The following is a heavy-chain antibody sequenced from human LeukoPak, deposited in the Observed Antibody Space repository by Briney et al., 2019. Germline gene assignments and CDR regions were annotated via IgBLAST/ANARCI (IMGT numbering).Heavy chain of an antibody. D-gene: IGHD4-17*01. Sequence: ASVKVSCKASGYTFTSYGISWVRQAPGQGLEWMGWIGAYNGNTNYAQKLQGRVTMTTDTSTSTAYMELRSLRSDDTAVYYCAREVDYGDDHYYYYYMDVWGKGTTVTVSS. CDR2: IGAYNGNT. CDR3: AREVDYGDDHYYYYYMDV. CDR1: GYTFTSYG. J-gene: IGHJ6*03. V-gene: IGHV1-18*01.